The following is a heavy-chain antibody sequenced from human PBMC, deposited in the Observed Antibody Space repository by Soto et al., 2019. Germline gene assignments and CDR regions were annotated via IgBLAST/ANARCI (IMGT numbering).Heavy chain of an antibody. Sequence: EVQLLESGGGLVQPGGSLRLSCAASGFTFSTYDMSWVRQSLGKGLEWVSSISDRGGSTYYAYFVKGRFTISRDNTKNALYLQMNRLSVEDPAVYYCAPMRGGQYVNEYCRHWGQGTLVTVSS. D-gene: IGHD2-15*01. CDR2: ISDRGGST. V-gene: IGHV3-23*01. J-gene: IGHJ1*01. CDR3: APMRGGQYVNEYCRH. CDR1: GFTFSTYD.